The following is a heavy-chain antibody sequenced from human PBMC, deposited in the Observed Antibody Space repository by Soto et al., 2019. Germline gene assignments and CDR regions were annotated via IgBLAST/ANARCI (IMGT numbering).Heavy chain of an antibody. CDR3: ARTPYDFWSGYYRGGYNWFDP. CDR1: GGSISSGGYY. D-gene: IGHD3-3*01. Sequence: QVQLQESGPGLVKPSQTLSLTCTVSGGSISSGGYYWSWIRQHPGKGLEWIGYIYYSGSTYYTPSLKSRVTISVDTSKNHFSLKLSSVTAADTAVYYCARTPYDFWSGYYRGGYNWFDPWGQGTLVTVSS. V-gene: IGHV4-31*03. J-gene: IGHJ5*02. CDR2: IYYSGST.